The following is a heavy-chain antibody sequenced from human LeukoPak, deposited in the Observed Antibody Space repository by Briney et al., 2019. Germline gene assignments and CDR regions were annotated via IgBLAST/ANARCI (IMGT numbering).Heavy chain of an antibody. CDR1: GFTVSNNY. V-gene: IGHV3-53*04. Sequence: GGSLRLSCSASGFTVSNNYMSWVRQAPGKGLEWVSIIYSGGGTNYADSVKGRFTISRNNSKNTLYLQMSSLRPDDTAVYYCARGPQQQLGWFDPLGQGTLVTVSS. D-gene: IGHD6-13*01. CDR2: IYSGGGT. CDR3: ARGPQQQLGWFDP. J-gene: IGHJ5*02.